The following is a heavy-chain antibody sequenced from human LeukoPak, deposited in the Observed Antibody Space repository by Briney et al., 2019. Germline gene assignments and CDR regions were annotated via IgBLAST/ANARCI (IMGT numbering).Heavy chain of an antibody. CDR3: ARDSINWNYVRFDY. CDR1: GFTFSSYS. D-gene: IGHD1-7*01. J-gene: IGHJ4*02. CDR2: ISSSSSYI. V-gene: IGHV3-21*01. Sequence: GGSLRLSCAASGFTFSSYSMNWVRQAPGKGLEWVSSISSSSSYIYYADSVKGRFTISRDNAKNSLYLQMNSLRAEDTAVYYCARDSINWNYVRFDYWGQGTLVTVSS.